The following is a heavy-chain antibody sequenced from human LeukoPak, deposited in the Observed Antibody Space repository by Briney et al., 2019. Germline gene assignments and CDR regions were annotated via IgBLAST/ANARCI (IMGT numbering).Heavy chain of an antibody. CDR1: GSTFRSYG. CDR2: IWYDGSKQ. V-gene: IGHV3-33*01. J-gene: IGHJ4*02. CDR3: ASGTIPFTFGEIWSLDY. Sequence: PGWSLRLSCAASGSTFRSYGMHWVRQAPGKGLEGVALIWYDGSKQYYGDSVKGRFTISRDNSKNMLYLEMHSLRAEDTAIYYCASGTIPFTFGEIWSLDYWGQGTLVTVSS. D-gene: IGHD3-16*01.